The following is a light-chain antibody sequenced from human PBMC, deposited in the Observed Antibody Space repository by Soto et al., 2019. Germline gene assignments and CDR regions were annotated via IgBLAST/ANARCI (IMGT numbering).Light chain of an antibody. J-gene: IGKJ1*01. Sequence: DIQMTQSPSSLSASVGDRVSVTCRASQSISTFLNWYQQRPGEAPKILIYAASSLQSGVPSRFSGSGSGADFTLTIGSLQPEDFATYYCQQSYTTPRTFGQGTKVEVK. CDR3: QQSYTTPRT. CDR1: QSISTF. V-gene: IGKV1-39*01. CDR2: AAS.